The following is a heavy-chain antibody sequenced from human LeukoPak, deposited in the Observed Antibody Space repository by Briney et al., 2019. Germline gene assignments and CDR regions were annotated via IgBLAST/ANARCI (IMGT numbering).Heavy chain of an antibody. Sequence: GWALTVSFAASGWSVSNKYMNWLRQAPGKGLEWVSILYSGGTTYYVNSVKGRFTISRDHSESKLFIQINSLKPEDRAFCRCVRGVLGPSHALDISRQGTIATLSS. D-gene: IGHD3-10*01. CDR1: GWSVSNKY. J-gene: IGHJ3*02. CDR3: VRGVLGPSHALDI. V-gene: IGHV3-53*01. CDR2: LYSGGTT.